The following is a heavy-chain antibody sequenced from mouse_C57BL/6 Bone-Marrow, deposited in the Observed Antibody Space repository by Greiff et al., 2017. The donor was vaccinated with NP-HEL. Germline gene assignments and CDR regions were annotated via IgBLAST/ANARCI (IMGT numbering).Heavy chain of an antibody. V-gene: IGHV1-80*01. J-gene: IGHJ2*01. CDR1: GYAFSSYW. CDR3: ARDYYGSSPYYFDY. CDR2: IYPGDGDT. Sequence: VKLQESGAELVKPGASVKISCKASGYAFSSYWMNWVKQRPGKGLEWIGQIYPGDGDTNYNGKFKGKATLTADKSSSTAYMQLSSLTSEDSAVYFCARDYYGSSPYYFDYWGQGTTLTVSS. D-gene: IGHD1-1*01.